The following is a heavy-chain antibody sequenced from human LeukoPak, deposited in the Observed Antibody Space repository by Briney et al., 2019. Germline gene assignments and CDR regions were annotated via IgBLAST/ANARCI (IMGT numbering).Heavy chain of an antibody. J-gene: IGHJ4*02. CDR3: ARVAGGTTFDY. V-gene: IGHV3-48*03. CDR2: ISSSGSTT. CDR1: GFXLSSYV. Sequence: GGSLRLSCVVSGFXLSSYVMNWVRQAPGKGLEWVSHISSSGSTTYYADSVKGRFTISRDNAKNSLYLQMNSLRAEDTAVYYCARVAGGTTFDYWGQGALVTVSS. D-gene: IGHD6-13*01.